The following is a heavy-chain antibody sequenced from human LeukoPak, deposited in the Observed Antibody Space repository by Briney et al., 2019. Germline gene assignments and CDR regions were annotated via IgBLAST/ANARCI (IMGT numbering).Heavy chain of an antibody. Sequence: GGSLRLSCAASGFTFSSYWMHWVRQAPGKGLVWVSRINSDGSITTYADSVKGRFTISRDNAKNTLYLQMNSLRAEDTAVYFCVRPGYYYDSSGSYFYYWGQGTLVTVSS. J-gene: IGHJ4*02. V-gene: IGHV3-74*01. CDR3: VRPGYYYDSSGSYFYY. CDR2: INSDGSIT. CDR1: GFTFSSYW. D-gene: IGHD3-22*01.